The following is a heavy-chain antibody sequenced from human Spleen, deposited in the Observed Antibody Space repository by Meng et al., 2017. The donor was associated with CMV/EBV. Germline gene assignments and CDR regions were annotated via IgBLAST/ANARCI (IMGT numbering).Heavy chain of an antibody. Sequence: GESLKISCAASGFTVSSNYMSWVRQAPGKGLEWVSVIYSGGSTYYADPVQGRFTISRDNSKNTLYLQMNSLRAEDTAVYYCARALRGYAALGYWGQGTLVTVSS. D-gene: IGHD3-10*01. CDR2: IYSGGST. V-gene: IGHV3-53*01. CDR1: GFTVSSNY. CDR3: ARALRGYAALGY. J-gene: IGHJ4*02.